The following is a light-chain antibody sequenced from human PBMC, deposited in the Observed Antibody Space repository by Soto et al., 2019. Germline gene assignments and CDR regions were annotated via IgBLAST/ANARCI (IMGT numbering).Light chain of an antibody. CDR2: GAS. V-gene: IGKV3-15*01. Sequence: EIVMTQSPATLSVSPGERATLSCRASQSVSSNLAWYQQKPGQAPRLLIYGASTRATGIPARFSGSGSGTEFTLTISSLQSEDFALYYSQQYNNLPPYTFGQGTKLELK. J-gene: IGKJ2*01. CDR1: QSVSSN. CDR3: QQYNNLPPYT.